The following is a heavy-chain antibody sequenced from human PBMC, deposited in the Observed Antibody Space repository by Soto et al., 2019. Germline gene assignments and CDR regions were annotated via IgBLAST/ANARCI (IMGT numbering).Heavy chain of an antibody. V-gene: IGHV4-39*01. D-gene: IGHD3-3*02. Sequence: TETLSLTCTVSGGSISSSSYYWGWIRQPPGKGLEWIGSIYYSGSTYYNPSLKSRVTISVDTSKNQFSLKLSSVTAADTAVYYCASPKIAFYNWFDPWGQGTLVTVSS. CDR3: ASPKIAFYNWFDP. J-gene: IGHJ5*02. CDR1: GGSISSSSYY. CDR2: IYYSGST.